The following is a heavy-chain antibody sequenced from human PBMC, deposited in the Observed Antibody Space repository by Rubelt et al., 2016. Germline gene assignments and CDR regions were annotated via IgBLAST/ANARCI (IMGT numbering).Heavy chain of an antibody. D-gene: IGHD6-13*01. Sequence: QLQLQESGPGLVKPSETLSLTCTVSGGSITTSNSFWGWIRQPPGKRLEWIGTIYYSGSTYYNPSLKSRAPISADTSKNQFALNLSSVTAADTAMYYCARREQQVVKRAFDVWGQGTLVTVSS. V-gene: IGHV4-39*01. J-gene: IGHJ3*01. CDR2: IYYSGST. CDR3: ARREQQVVKRAFDV. CDR1: GGSITTSNSF.